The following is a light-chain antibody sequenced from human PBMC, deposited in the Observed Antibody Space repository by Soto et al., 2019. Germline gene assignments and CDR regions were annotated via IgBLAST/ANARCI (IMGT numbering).Light chain of an antibody. J-gene: IGLJ2*01. V-gene: IGLV2-14*01. Sequence: QSVLTQPASVSGSPGQSITISCTGTSGDIGGYNYVSWYQQHPGKAPKLLISEVTNRPSGVSNRFSGSKSGNTASLTISGLQAEDEADYYCSSYAGSSTLIFGGGTKLTVL. CDR1: SGDIGGYNY. CDR2: EVT. CDR3: SSYAGSSTLI.